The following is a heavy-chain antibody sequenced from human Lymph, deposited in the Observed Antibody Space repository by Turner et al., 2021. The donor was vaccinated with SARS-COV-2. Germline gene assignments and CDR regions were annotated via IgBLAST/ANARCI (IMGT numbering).Heavy chain of an antibody. D-gene: IGHD1-1*01. CDR2: FYKIGSI. V-gene: IGHV4-59*08. CDR3: ARHQGSTSGYDHGMNV. CDR1: GGSISSTS. Sequence: QVQLQESGPGLVRPSWTLSLTCTVSGGSISSTSWSWLRQSPGRGLEWIGYFYKIGSIDYNPTLRSRVNISVDTSKNQLSLNLIAVTAADTAVYYCARHQGSTSGYDHGMNVWGQGTAVIVSS. J-gene: IGHJ6*02.